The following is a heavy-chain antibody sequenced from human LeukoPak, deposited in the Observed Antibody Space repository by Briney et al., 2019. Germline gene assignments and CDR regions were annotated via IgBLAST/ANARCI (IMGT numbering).Heavy chain of an antibody. Sequence: PGGSLRLSCTASGFTLGDFATSWFRQAPGKGREGVGFIRGKAYGGTTEYAASVKGRFTISRDDSKSIANLQMNSLKTEDTAVYYCTRDTRGGVSAAGPVWGQGTLVTVSS. V-gene: IGHV3-49*03. CDR2: IRGKAYGGTT. J-gene: IGHJ4*02. CDR1: GFTLGDFA. CDR3: TRDTRGGVSAAGPV. D-gene: IGHD6-13*01.